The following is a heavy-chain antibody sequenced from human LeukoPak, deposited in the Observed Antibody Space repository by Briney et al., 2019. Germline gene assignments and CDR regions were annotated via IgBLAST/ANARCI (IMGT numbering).Heavy chain of an antibody. J-gene: IGHJ4*02. Sequence: GRTLRLSRAASVFTFSDYGISWVRHAPAKGREWVSYISRGSSTIYYTDSVNVRLTVCTDNAKKSPYLQMNSLRDEGTAVYLCVKSLGFGRGRFDYWGEGTLVTVSS. CDR1: VFTFSDYG. CDR2: ISRGSSTI. CDR3: VKSLGFGRGRFDY. V-gene: IGHV3-48*02. D-gene: IGHD3/OR15-3a*01.